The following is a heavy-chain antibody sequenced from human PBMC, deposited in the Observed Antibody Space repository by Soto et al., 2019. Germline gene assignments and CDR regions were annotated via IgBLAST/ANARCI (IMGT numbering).Heavy chain of an antibody. D-gene: IGHD6-6*01. CDR1: GFTVSSTY. CDR2: IYSGGLT. V-gene: IGHV3-66*01. CDR3: ARMRSSSAGRLYYYYYMDV. Sequence: EVQLVESGGGLVQPGGSLRLSCAASGFTVSSTYMSWVRQAPGKGLEWVSVIYSGGLTYYADSVKGRFTFSRDDSKNTLYLQMNSLRAEVTAVYYSARMRSSSAGRLYYYYYMDVWGKGTTVTVSS. J-gene: IGHJ6*03.